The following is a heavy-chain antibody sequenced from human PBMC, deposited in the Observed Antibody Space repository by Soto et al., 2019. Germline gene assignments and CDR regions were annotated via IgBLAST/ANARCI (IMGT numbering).Heavy chain of an antibody. D-gene: IGHD1-7*01. V-gene: IGHV3-74*01. CDR1: GFPFSSYG. J-gene: IGHJ5*02. Sequence: XGSLRLSCAASGFPFSSYGMHCVRQAPGKGLVWVSRINSDVSSTSYADSVKGRFTISRDNAKNTLYLQMNSLRAEDTAVYYRARDLGLTHWNYNWFDPWGQRTLVTVSS. CDR3: ARDLGLTHWNYNWFDP. CDR2: INSDVSST.